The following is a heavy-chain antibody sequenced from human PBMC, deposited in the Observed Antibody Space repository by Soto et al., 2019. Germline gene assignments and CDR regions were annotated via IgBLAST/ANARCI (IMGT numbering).Heavy chain of an antibody. D-gene: IGHD2-15*01. Sequence: PGESLKISCKGSGYSFTSYWISGVRQMPGKGLEWMGRIDPSDSYTNYSPSFQGHVTISADKSISTAYLQWSSLKASDTAMYYCARHSTRFYYYYRMDVWGQGTTVTVSS. J-gene: IGHJ6*02. V-gene: IGHV5-10-1*01. CDR2: IDPSDSYT. CDR1: GYSFTSYW. CDR3: ARHSTRFYYYYRMDV.